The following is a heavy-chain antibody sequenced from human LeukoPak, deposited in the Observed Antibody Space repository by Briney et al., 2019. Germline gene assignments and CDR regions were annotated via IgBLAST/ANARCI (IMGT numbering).Heavy chain of an antibody. V-gene: IGHV3-30*04. Sequence: GGSLRLSCAASGFTFSSYAMHWVRQAPGKGLEWVAVISYDGSNKYYADSVKGRFTISRDNSKNTLYLQMNSLRAEDTAVYYCARDRVDIVGADYYMDVWGKGTTVTVSS. D-gene: IGHD1-26*01. CDR1: GFTFSSYA. CDR2: ISYDGSNK. J-gene: IGHJ6*03. CDR3: ARDRVDIVGADYYMDV.